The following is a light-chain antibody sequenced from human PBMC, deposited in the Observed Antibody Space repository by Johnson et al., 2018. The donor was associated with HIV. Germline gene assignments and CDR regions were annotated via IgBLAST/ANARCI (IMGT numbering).Light chain of an antibody. V-gene: IGLV1-51*02. Sequence: QLVLTQPPSVSAAPGQKVTISCSGSSSNIGNNYVSWYQQFPGTAPKLLIYENNKRPSGIPDRFSGSKSGTSATLGITGLQTGDEVDYYCGTWDSSLSVYVFGTGHKVTVL. CDR1: SSNIGNNY. CDR3: GTWDSSLSVYV. J-gene: IGLJ1*01. CDR2: ENN.